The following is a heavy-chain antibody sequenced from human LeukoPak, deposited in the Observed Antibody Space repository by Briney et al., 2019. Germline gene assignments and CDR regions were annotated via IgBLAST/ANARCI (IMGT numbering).Heavy chain of an antibody. CDR3: ARGGGISGLWDY. Sequence: GGPLSLFCAASGFPLSSYEMHWARQAPGKGRVWVSRIYSDGSGYTADSVKSRFNISRDNAKDTLYLQMNSLRVEDTAVYYCARGGGISGLWDYWGQGTPVTVSS. CDR2: IYSDGSGY. J-gene: IGHJ4*02. V-gene: IGHV3-74*03. CDR1: GFPLSSYE. D-gene: IGHD4-23*01.